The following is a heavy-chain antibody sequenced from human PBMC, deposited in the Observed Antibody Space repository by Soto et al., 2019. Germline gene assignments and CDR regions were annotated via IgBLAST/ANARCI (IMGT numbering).Heavy chain of an antibody. CDR3: TIDPQDYVWDS. D-gene: IGHD4-17*01. Sequence: EXQXVXXGGGLXXXXXXXXXSCAASGNXXSXAXXXWVXQXXXXXXEWVGRIRSNTDGGTTDYVASVKGRFTISRDDSKNTLFLQMNSLETEDTAVYYCTIDPQDYVWDSWGQGTLVTVSS. CDR1: GNXXSXAX. V-gene: IGHV3-15*01. J-gene: IGHJ4*02. CDR2: IRSNTDGGTT.